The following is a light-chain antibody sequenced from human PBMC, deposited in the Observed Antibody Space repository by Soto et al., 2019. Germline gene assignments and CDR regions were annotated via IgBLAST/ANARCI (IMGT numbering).Light chain of an antibody. Sequence: QSVLTQPVSGSGFPGPSVTISCPGTSSDVGGYNYVSWYQQHPGKAPKLMIYDVSYWPSGVSNRFSGSKSGNTASLTISGLQAEDEADYYCSSYTNSSPFVFGTGTKVTV. CDR3: SSYTNSSPFV. J-gene: IGLJ1*01. CDR1: SSDVGGYNY. CDR2: DVS. V-gene: IGLV2-14*01.